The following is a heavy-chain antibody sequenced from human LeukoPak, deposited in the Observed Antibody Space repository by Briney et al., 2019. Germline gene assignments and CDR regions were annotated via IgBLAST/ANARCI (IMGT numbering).Heavy chain of an antibody. CDR3: AKSNGYGLVDI. Sequence: PSETLSLTCAVSGGSISSSNWWSWVRQPPGKGLEWIGEIYHSGSTYYSPPLKSRLTISLDTSRNQFSLRLNSVTAADTAVYYCAKSNGYGLVDIWGQGTMVTVSS. CDR2: IYHSGST. D-gene: IGHD3-10*01. V-gene: IGHV4-4*02. J-gene: IGHJ3*02. CDR1: GGSISSSNW.